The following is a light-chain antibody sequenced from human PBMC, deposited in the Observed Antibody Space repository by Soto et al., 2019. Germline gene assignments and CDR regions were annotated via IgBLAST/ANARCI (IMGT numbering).Light chain of an antibody. V-gene: IGKV3-20*01. Sequence: ILLTQSPCTLSLSPGGIATLSCRASQSVSSNYLAWYQQKPGQAPRLLIYGASSRATGIPDRFSGSGSGTDFTLTISRLEPEDFAVYYCQQDGSSPMTFGQGTRLEIK. CDR2: GAS. J-gene: IGKJ5*01. CDR3: QQDGSSPMT. CDR1: QSVSSNY.